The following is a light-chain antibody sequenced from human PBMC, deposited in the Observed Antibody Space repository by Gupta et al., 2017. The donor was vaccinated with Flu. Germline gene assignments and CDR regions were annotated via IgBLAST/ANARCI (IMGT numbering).Light chain of an antibody. CDR1: SSDVGGYNY. Sequence: ALPQPVPLSGSPAPSITISCTGTSSDVGGYNYDSWYQQHPGKAPKLMIYEVSNRPSGVSNRFSGSKSDNTASLTIAGLQAEDEDDYYCSSYTSSSTWVFGGGTKLTVL. CDR3: SSYTSSSTWV. J-gene: IGLJ3*02. CDR2: EVS. V-gene: IGLV2-14*01.